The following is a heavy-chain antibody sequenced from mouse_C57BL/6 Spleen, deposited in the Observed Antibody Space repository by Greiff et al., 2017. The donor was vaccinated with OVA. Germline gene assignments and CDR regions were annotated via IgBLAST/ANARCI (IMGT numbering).Heavy chain of an antibody. CDR3: ARWAAQALDY. J-gene: IGHJ2*01. CDR1: GYAFTNYL. CDR2: INPGSGGT. Sequence: QVQLQQSGAELVRPGTSVKVSCKASGYAFTNYLIEWVKQRPGQGLEWIGVINPGSGGTNYNEKFKGKATMTADKSSSTAYMQISSLTSEDSAVYFCARWAAQALDYWGQGTTLTVSS. V-gene: IGHV1-54*01. D-gene: IGHD3-2*02.